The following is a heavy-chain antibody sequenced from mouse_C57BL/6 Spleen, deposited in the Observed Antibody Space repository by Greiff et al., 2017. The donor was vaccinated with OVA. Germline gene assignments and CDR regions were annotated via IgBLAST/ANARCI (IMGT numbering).Heavy chain of an antibody. CDR1: GYTFTSYW. J-gene: IGHJ2*01. CDR3: ARGGDFLDY. Sequence: QVQLQQPGAELVKPGASVKMSCKASGYTFTSYWITWVKQRPGQGLEWIGDIYPGSGSTNYNEKFTSKATLTVDTSSSTASMQLSSQTSEDAAVYYCARGGDFLDYGGQGTTRTVSS. V-gene: IGHV1-55*01. CDR2: IYPGSGST. D-gene: IGHD2-13*01.